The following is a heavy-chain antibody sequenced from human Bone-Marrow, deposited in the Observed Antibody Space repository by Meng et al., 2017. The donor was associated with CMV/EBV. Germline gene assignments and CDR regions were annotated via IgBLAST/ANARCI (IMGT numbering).Heavy chain of an antibody. CDR2: INTDGSSA. D-gene: IGHD3-3*01. CDR3: ATRDFWSGGFDY. J-gene: IGHJ4*02. CDR1: GFTFSRYW. V-gene: IGHV3-74*01. Sequence: GGSLRLSCAASGFTFSRYWMQWVPQVPGKGLVWVSRINTDGSSADYAGPVRGRFTVSRDNAKNALYLQMNSLRAEDTPVYYCATRDFWSGGFDYWGQGTLVTVSS.